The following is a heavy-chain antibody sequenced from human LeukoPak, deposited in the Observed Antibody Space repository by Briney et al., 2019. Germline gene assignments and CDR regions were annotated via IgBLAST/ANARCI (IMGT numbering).Heavy chain of an antibody. J-gene: IGHJ3*02. D-gene: IGHD3/OR15-3a*01. V-gene: IGHV1-2*02. Sequence: ASVTVSCTASGYTFIDYYVHWVRQAPGQGLECMGWINPISGVTSYAQRFQARVSLSRDTSISTAYMELSRLRSADTAIYYCATTSIWTGYADDAFDIWGQGTMVIVSS. CDR1: GYTFIDYY. CDR3: ATTSIWTGYADDAFDI. CDR2: INPISGVT.